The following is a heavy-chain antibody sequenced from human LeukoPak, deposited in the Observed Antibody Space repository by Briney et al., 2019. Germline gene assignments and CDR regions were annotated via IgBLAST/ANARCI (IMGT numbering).Heavy chain of an antibody. Sequence: ASVKVSCKASGYTFTSYDINWVRQATGQGLEWMGWMNPNSGNTGYAQKFQGRVTMTRNTSISTAYMELSSLRSEDTAVYYCARVGDGYTYQNRRGYFQHWGQGTLVTVSS. J-gene: IGHJ1*01. D-gene: IGHD5-24*01. CDR2: MNPNSGNT. CDR1: GYTFTSYD. V-gene: IGHV1-8*01. CDR3: ARVGDGYTYQNRRGYFQH.